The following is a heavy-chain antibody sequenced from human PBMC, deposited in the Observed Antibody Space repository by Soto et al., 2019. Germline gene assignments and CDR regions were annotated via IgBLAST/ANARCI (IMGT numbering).Heavy chain of an antibody. V-gene: IGHV1-69*02. CDR3: ARITMVRGVLADY. J-gene: IGHJ4*02. Sequence: ASVKVSCKASGGTFSSYTISWVRQAPGQGLEWMGRIIPILGIANYAQKFQGRVTITADKSTSTAYMELSSLRSEDTAVYYCARITMVRGVLADYWGQGTLVTVSS. CDR2: IIPILGIA. D-gene: IGHD3-10*01. CDR1: GGTFSSYT.